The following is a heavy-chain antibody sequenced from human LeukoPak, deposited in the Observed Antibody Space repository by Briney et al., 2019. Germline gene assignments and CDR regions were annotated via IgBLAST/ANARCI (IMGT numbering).Heavy chain of an antibody. D-gene: IGHD4/OR15-4a*01. CDR3: ARVLRLYADYLHPGAFDI. J-gene: IGHJ3*02. V-gene: IGHV3-66*01. CDR2: IYSGGYT. CDR1: GFTVSSNY. Sequence: GGSLRLSCAASGFTVSSNYMTWVRQAPGQGLEWVSLIYSGGYTYYADSVKGRFTISRDKSKNTLYLQMNSLRAEDTAVYDCARVLRLYADYLHPGAFDIWGQGTMVTVSS.